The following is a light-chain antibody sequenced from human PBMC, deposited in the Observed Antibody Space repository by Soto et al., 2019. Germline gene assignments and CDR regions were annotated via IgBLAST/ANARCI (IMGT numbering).Light chain of an antibody. CDR2: DAS. CDR3: QQYDSLPFT. CDR1: QDISNF. J-gene: IGKJ3*01. Sequence: DIQMTQSPSSLSASIGDRVAITCQASQDISNFLNWYQHKPGKAPKLLTYDASDLETGVPSRFSGSGSGTDFTFTITNLQPEDVATYYCQQYDSLPFTFGPGT. V-gene: IGKV1-33*01.